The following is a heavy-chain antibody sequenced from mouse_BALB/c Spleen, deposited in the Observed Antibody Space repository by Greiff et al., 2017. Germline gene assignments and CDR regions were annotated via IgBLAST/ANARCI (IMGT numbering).Heavy chain of an antibody. J-gene: IGHJ4*01. V-gene: IGHV7-1*02. D-gene: IGHD4-1*02. CDR1: GYTFSDFY. CDR2: SRHKANDYTT. Sequence: EVKLVESGGGLVQPGGSLRLSCATSGYTFSDFYMEWVRQPPGKRLEWIAASRHKANDYTTEYSSTVKGRFIVSRDTSQSILYLQMNTLRAADNAIYYCARDDNWYYAMDYWGQGTSVTVSS. CDR3: ARDDNWYYAMDY.